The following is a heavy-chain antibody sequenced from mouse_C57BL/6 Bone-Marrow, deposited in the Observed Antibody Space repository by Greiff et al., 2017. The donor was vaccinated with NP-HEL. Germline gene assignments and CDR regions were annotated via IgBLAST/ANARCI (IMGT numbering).Heavy chain of an antibody. CDR1: GYEFSNYW. CDR3: ARGAY. J-gene: IGHJ3*01. V-gene: IGHV1-80*01. CDR2: IYPGDGGT. Sequence: VQLVESGAELVKPGASVKLSCKASGYEFSNYWMNWVKQRPGKGLEWIGQIYPGDGGTNYNGKFKDKATLTADTSSSTAYMQLSRLTSEDSAVYLCARGAYWGQGTLVTVSA.